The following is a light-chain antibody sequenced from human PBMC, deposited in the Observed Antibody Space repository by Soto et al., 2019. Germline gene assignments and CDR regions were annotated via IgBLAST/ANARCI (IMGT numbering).Light chain of an antibody. CDR3: QHLNSYPLT. CDR2: AAS. Sequence: DIQLTQSPSFLSASVGDRVTITCRASQGISSYLAWYQQKPGKAPKLLIYAASTLQSRVPSRFSGSGSGTEFILTISSLQPEDFATYYCQHLNSYPLTFGGGTKVEIK. V-gene: IGKV1-9*01. J-gene: IGKJ4*01. CDR1: QGISSY.